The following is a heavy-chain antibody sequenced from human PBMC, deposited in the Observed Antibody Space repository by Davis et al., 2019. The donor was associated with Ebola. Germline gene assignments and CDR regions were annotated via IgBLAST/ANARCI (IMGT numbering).Heavy chain of an antibody. CDR3: AGISYGDGING. J-gene: IGHJ4*02. CDR2: INHSGST. V-gene: IGHV4-34*01. CDR1: GGSFSGYY. D-gene: IGHD4-17*01. Sequence: SETLSLTCAVYGGSFSGYYWSWIRQPPGKGLEWIGEINHSGSTNYNPSLKSRVTISVDTSKNQFSLKLSSVTAADTAVYYCAGISYGDGINGWGQGTLVTVSS.